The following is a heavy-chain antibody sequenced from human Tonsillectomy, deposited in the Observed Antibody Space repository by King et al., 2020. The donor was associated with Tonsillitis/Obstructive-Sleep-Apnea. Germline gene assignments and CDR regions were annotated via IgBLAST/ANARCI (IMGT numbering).Heavy chain of an antibody. Sequence: QLVQSGGGVVQPGRSLRLSCAASGFTFSSYAMHWVRQAPGKGLEWVAVISYDGSNKYYADSVKGRFTISRDNSKNTLYLQMSSLRAEDTAVYYCARDQKQLVMGGDAFDIWGQGTMVTVSS. CDR1: GFTFSSYA. V-gene: IGHV3-30*04. CDR3: ARDQKQLVMGGDAFDI. CDR2: ISYDGSNK. D-gene: IGHD6-13*01. J-gene: IGHJ3*02.